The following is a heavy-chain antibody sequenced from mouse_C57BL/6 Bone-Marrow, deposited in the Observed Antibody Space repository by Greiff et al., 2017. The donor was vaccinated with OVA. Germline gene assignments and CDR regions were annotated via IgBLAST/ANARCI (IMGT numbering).Heavy chain of an antibody. CDR1: GFTFSDFY. D-gene: IGHD3-3*01. CDR3: ARDGGGTRFAY. J-gene: IGHJ3*01. V-gene: IGHV7-1*01. CDR2: SRNKANDYTT. Sequence: EVNLVESGGGLVQSGRSLRLSCATSGFTFSDFYMEWVRQAPGKGLEWIAASRNKANDYTTEYSASVKGRFIVSRDTSQSILYLQMNALRAEDTAIYYCARDGGGTRFAYWGQGTLVTVSA.